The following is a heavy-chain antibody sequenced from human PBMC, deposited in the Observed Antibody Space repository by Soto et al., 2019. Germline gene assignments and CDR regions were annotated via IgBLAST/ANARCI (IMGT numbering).Heavy chain of an antibody. CDR2: IIPIFATA. CDR1: GGTFSRNT. D-gene: IGHD3-22*01. Sequence: QVQLVQSGAEVKKPGSSVKVSCKASGGTFSRNTFSWVRQAPGQGLEWMGGIIPIFATANYAQKFQGRLSITADESTSTIYMDLSSLRFEDTAIYHCARQFDSDSSGYFYAYWGQGTLVTVSS. CDR3: ARQFDSDSSGYFYAY. J-gene: IGHJ4*02. V-gene: IGHV1-69*01.